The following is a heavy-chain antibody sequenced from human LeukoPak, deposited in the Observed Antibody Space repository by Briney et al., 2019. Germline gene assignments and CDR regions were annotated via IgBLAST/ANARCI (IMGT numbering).Heavy chain of an antibody. D-gene: IGHD6-13*01. CDR2: IYYSGST. CDR1: GGSISSYY. V-gene: IGHV4-59*01. Sequence: PSETLSLTRTVSGGSISSYYWSWIRQPPGKGLEWIGYIYYSGSTNYNPSLKSRVTISVDTSKNQFSLKLSSVTAADTAVYYCARWSVAAAAPYYYYYMDVWGKGTTVTISS. CDR3: ARWSVAAAAPYYYYYMDV. J-gene: IGHJ6*03.